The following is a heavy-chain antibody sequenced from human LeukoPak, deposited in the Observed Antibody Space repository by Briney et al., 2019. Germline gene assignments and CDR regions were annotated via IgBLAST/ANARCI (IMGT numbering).Heavy chain of an antibody. Sequence: PGGSLRLSCAASGFTFSSYSMNWVRQAPGKGLEWVSSISSSSSYIYYADSVKGRFTISRDNAKNSLYLQMNSLRAEDTAVYYCARGPTEAIIAAAGSAKLDYWGQGTLVTVSS. V-gene: IGHV3-21*01. D-gene: IGHD6-13*01. J-gene: IGHJ4*02. CDR1: GFTFSSYS. CDR3: ARGPTEAIIAAAGSAKLDY. CDR2: ISSSSSYI.